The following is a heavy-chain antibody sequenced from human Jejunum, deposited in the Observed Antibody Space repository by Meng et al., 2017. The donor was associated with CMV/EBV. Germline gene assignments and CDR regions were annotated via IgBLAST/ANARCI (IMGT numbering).Heavy chain of an antibody. D-gene: IGHD3-16*01. J-gene: IGHJ6*02. Sequence: FRSYVISWVRQAPGQGPEWMGGISPMFGKAKYAQKFQGRVTLTTDESTSTAYMEVSSLRPEDTAIYYCARDIRGSGLLDHYYGMDVWGQGTTVTVSS. CDR3: ARDIRGSGLLDHYYGMDV. V-gene: IGHV1-69*05. CDR2: ISPMFGKA. CDR1: FRSYV.